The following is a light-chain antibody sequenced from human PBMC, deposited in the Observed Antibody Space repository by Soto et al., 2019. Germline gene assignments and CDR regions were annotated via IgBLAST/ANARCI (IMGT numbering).Light chain of an antibody. CDR2: AAS. Sequence: DIQMTQSPSSVSASVGDRVTITCRASQAVSDNLAWYQQKPGKAPKLLMFAASSLQSGVPSRFSGSGSGTEFTLTISSLQPEDFATYYCQQTNSFPPFTFGPGTTVDFK. V-gene: IGKV1-12*01. CDR1: QAVSDN. J-gene: IGKJ3*01. CDR3: QQTNSFPPFT.